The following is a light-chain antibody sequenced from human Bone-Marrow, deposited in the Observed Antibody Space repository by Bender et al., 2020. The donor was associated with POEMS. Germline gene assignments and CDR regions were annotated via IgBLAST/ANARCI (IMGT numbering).Light chain of an antibody. CDR2: NNS. V-gene: IGLV1-44*01. J-gene: IGLJ3*02. Sequence: QSVLTQPPSASGTPGQRVTISCSGSSSKFGSYPVNWYQQLPGAAPKLVIFNNSQRPSGVPDRFSGSNSGTSASLAISRLLSDDEADFISATWDDSLTDWVFGGGTKMTVL. CDR1: SSKFGSYP. CDR3: ATWDDSLTDWV.